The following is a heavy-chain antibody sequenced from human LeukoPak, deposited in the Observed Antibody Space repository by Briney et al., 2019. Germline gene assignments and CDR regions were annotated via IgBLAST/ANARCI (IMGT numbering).Heavy chain of an antibody. V-gene: IGHV1-18*01. CDR3: ARVVGNYVWGSYRPEGCFDS. CDR1: GGTFSSYA. J-gene: IGHJ4*02. Sequence: ASVTVSCKASGGTFSSYAISWVRQAPGQGLEWMGWINMYNGNTNYAQKLQGRVTMTTDTSTSTAYMELRSLRSDDTAVYYCARVVGNYVWGSYRPEGCFDSWGQGTLVTVSS. D-gene: IGHD3-16*02. CDR2: INMYNGNT.